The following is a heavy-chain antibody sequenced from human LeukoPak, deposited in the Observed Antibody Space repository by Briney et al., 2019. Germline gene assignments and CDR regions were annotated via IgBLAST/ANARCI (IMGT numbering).Heavy chain of an antibody. V-gene: IGHV3-21*04. CDR2: ISSSSSYI. J-gene: IGHJ3*02. CDR1: GFRFSSYA. Sequence: GRSLRLSCAASGFRFSSYAMHWVRQAPGRGLEWVSSISSSSSYIYYADSVKGRFTISRDNSKNTLYLQMNSLRAEDTAVYYCAKFRYSGDAFDIWGQGTMVTVSS. D-gene: IGHD1-26*01. CDR3: AKFRYSGDAFDI.